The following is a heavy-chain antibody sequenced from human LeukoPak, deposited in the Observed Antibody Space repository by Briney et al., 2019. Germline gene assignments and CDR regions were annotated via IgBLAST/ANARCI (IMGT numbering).Heavy chain of an antibody. D-gene: IGHD3-10*01. Sequence: SETLSLTCNVSGGSISSSSYYWGWIRQPPGRGLQYIAEINHTGSTTYNPSFKSRVTISVDTSKNQFSLKLSSVTAADTAIYYCARVPHYHGSGSFLQWRLTHFDLWGQGTLVTVSS. CDR3: ARVPHYHGSGSFLQWRLTHFDL. CDR1: GGSISSSSYY. CDR2: INHTGST. V-gene: IGHV4-39*07. J-gene: IGHJ4*02.